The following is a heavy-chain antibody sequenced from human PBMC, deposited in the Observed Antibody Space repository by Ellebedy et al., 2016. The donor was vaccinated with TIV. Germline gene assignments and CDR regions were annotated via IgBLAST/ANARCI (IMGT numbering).Heavy chain of an antibody. J-gene: IGHJ4*02. CDR1: GFTFSSYA. CDR3: AREGEGSGSPPDY. V-gene: IGHV3-64*01. D-gene: IGHD3-10*01. Sequence: PGGSLRLSCAASGFTFSSYAMHWVRQAPGKGLEYVSAISSNGGSTYYANSVKGRFTISRDNSKNTLYLQMGSLRAEDMAVYYCAREGEGSGSPPDYWGQGTLVTVSS. CDR2: ISSNGGST.